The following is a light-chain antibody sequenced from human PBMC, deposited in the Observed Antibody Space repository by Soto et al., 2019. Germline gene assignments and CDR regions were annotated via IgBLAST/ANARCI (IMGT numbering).Light chain of an antibody. Sequence: QSALTQPASVSGSPGQSITISCTGTSSDVGSYNLVSWYQQHPGKAPKLMIYEVSKRPSGVSNRFSGSKSGNTASLTISGLQAEDEADYCCCSYAGSSTGFGGGTQLTVL. CDR3: CSYAGSSTG. V-gene: IGLV2-23*02. CDR2: EVS. J-gene: IGLJ2*01. CDR1: SSDVGSYNL.